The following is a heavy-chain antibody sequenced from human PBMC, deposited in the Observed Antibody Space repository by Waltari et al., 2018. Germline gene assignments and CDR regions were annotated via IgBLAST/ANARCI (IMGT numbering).Heavy chain of an antibody. V-gene: IGHV1-8*03. CDR1: TSYD. CDR2: MNPNSGNT. Sequence: TSYDINWVRQATGQGLEWMGWMNPNSGNTGYAQKFQGRVTITRNTSISTAYMELSSLRSEDTAVYYCLVAGTSWFDYWGQGTLVTVSS. CDR3: LVAGTSWFDY. D-gene: IGHD6-19*01. J-gene: IGHJ4*02.